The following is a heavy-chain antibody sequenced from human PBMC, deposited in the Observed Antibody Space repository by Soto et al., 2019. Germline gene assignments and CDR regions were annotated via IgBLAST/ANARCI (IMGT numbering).Heavy chain of an antibody. Sequence: PGGSLRLSCAASGFTFSSYGMHWVRQAPGKGLEWVAVISYDGSNKYYADSVKGRFTISRDNSKNTLYLQMNSLRAEDTAVYYCAKEGRGAYYFDYWGQGTLVTVSS. CDR3: AKEGRGAYYFDY. CDR2: ISYDGSNK. J-gene: IGHJ4*02. CDR1: GFTFSSYG. V-gene: IGHV3-30*18.